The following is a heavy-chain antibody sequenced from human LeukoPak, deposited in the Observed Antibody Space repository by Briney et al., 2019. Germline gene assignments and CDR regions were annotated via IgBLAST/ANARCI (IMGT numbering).Heavy chain of an antibody. D-gene: IGHD6-19*01. J-gene: IGHJ4*02. Sequence: ASVKVSCKASGYTFTGYYMHWVRQAPGQGLAWMGWINPNSGGTNYAQKFQGRVTMTRDTSISTAYMELSRLRSDDTAVYYCARVRAKEQWLVAYWCQGNLVTVSS. CDR3: ARVRAKEQWLVAY. CDR2: INPNSGGT. CDR1: GYTFTGYY. V-gene: IGHV1-2*02.